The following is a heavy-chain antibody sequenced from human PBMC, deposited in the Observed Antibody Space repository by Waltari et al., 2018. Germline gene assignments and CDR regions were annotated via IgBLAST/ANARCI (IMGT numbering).Heavy chain of an antibody. CDR1: GGSISSYY. CDR3: AREVAAAGTGGWDY. CDR2: IYTSGST. D-gene: IGHD6-13*01. Sequence: QVQLQESGPGLVKPSETLSLTCTVSGGSISSYYWSWIRQPAGKGLEWIGRIYTSGSTTYNPSLTSRVTMSVYTSKNQFSLKLSSVTAADTAVYYCAREVAAAGTGGWDYWGQGTLVTVSS. V-gene: IGHV4-4*07. J-gene: IGHJ4*02.